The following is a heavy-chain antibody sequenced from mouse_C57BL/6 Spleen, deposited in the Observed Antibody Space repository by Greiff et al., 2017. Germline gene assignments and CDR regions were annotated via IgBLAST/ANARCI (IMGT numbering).Heavy chain of an antibody. CDR3: ARPYSNFWFAY. Sequence: EVQGVESGGGLVKPGGSLKLSCAASGFTFSSYAMSWVRQTPEKRLEWVATISDGGSYTYCPDNVKGRFTISRDNAKNNLYLQMSHLKSEDTAMYYCARPYSNFWFAYWGQGTLVTVSA. CDR2: ISDGGSYT. V-gene: IGHV5-4*01. CDR1: GFTFSSYA. D-gene: IGHD2-5*01. J-gene: IGHJ3*01.